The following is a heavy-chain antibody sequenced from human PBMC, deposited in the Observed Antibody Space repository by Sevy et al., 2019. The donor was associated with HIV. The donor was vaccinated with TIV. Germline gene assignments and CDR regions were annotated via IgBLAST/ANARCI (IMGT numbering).Heavy chain of an antibody. V-gene: IGHV3-13*01. Sequence: GSLRLSCAASGFTFSSYDMHWVRQATGKGLEWVSAIGTAGDTYYPGSVKGRFTISRENAKNSLYLQMNSLRAGDTAVYYCARVANHYDSSGYGDAFDIWGQGTMVTVSS. CDR2: IGTAGDT. J-gene: IGHJ3*02. CDR1: GFTFSSYD. CDR3: ARVANHYDSSGYGDAFDI. D-gene: IGHD3-22*01.